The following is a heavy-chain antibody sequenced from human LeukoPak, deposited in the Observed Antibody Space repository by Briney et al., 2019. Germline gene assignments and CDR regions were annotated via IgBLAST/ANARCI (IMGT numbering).Heavy chain of an antibody. D-gene: IGHD6-13*01. CDR2: ISWNSGNM. Sequence: GGSLRLSCAPSGFMFNDYALHWVRQAPGKGLEWVSSISWNSGNMYYVDSVKGRFTISRDNAKNSLSLQMNSLKPEDTALYYCAKGPGLGAGKRYLDLWGRGTLVTVSS. J-gene: IGHJ2*01. V-gene: IGHV3-9*01. CDR3: AKGPGLGAGKRYLDL. CDR1: GFMFNDYA.